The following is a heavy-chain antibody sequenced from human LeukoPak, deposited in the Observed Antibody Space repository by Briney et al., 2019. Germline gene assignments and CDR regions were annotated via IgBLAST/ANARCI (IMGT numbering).Heavy chain of an antibody. J-gene: IGHJ6*03. CDR1: GGSISSGSYY. D-gene: IGHD1-1*01. CDR2: IYTSGST. V-gene: IGHV4-61*02. Sequence: SETLSLTCTVSGGSISSGSYYWSWIRQPAGKGLEWIGRIYTSGSTNYNPSLKSRVTISVDTSKNQLSLKLSSVTAADTAVYYCARVSWFPGTSYYYMDVWGKGTTVTVSS. CDR3: ARVSWFPGTSYYYMDV.